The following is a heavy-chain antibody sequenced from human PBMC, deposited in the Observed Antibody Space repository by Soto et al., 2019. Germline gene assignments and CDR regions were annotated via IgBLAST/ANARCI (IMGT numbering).Heavy chain of an antibody. V-gene: IGHV4-39*01. CDR3: ARHTPAISISDH. D-gene: IGHD2-15*01. J-gene: IGHJ4*02. CDR2: IYYSGST. Sequence: QLQLQESGPGLVKPSETLSLTCTVSGGSISSSSYYWGWIRQPPGKGLEWIGSIYYSGSTYYNPSLQSRVTISVDTSKYQFSLKLSSVTAADTAVYYWARHTPAISISDHWGQGTLVTVSS. CDR1: GGSISSSSYY.